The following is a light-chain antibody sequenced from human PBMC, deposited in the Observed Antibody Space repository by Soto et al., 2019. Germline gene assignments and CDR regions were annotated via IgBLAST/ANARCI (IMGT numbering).Light chain of an antibody. Sequence: QSALTQPASVSGSPGQSITISCTGTSSDVGSYNLVSWYQQHPGKAPKLMIYEVSKRPSGVSNRFSGSKSGNTASLTISGVQAEDEADYYCCSYAGSNWVFGGGTKVTVL. CDR1: SSDVGSYNL. CDR2: EVS. J-gene: IGLJ3*02. V-gene: IGLV2-23*02. CDR3: CSYAGSNWV.